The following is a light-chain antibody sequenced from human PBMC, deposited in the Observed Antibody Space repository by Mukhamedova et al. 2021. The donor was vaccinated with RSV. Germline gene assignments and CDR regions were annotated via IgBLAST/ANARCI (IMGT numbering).Light chain of an antibody. J-gene: IGKJ2*01. CDR2: AAS. V-gene: IGKV1-39*01. CDR3: QRSYSPPYT. Sequence: WYQRRVHGKAPELLIHAASRLQTGVPSRISGQGYGTEFSLTISDLHPEDSATYFCQRSYSPPYTFGQRTKLEIK.